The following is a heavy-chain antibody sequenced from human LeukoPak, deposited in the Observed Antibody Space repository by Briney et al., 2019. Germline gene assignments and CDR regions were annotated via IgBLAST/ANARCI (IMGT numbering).Heavy chain of an antibody. V-gene: IGHV3-21*01. D-gene: IGHD6-6*01. CDR2: ISSSGSHI. CDR1: GFTFSRYS. CDR3: ARGQSEELVGWFDP. Sequence: GGSLRLSCAASGFTFSRYSMNWVRQAPGKGLEWVSSISSSGSHIYYADSVKGRFTISRDNAKNSLYVQMNSLRAEDTAVYYCARGQSEELVGWFDPWGQGTLVTVSS. J-gene: IGHJ5*02.